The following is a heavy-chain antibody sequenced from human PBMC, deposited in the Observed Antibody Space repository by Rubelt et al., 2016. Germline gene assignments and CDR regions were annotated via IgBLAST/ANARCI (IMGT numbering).Heavy chain of an antibody. CDR3: ARGYGSGTYWFDY. V-gene: IGHV4-34*01. Sequence: QVQLQQWGAGLLKPSETLSLTCAVYGGSFSGYYWSWIRQPPGKGLEWIGEINHSGSTNYNPSLKSRVTISVDTSKNHFSLRLISVTAADTAVYYCARGYGSGTYWFDYWGQGTVVTVSS. CDR1: GGSFSGYY. J-gene: IGHJ4*02. CDR2: INHSGST. D-gene: IGHD3-10*01.